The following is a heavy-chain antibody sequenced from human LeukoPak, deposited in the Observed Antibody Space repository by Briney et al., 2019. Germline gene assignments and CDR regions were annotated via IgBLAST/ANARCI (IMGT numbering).Heavy chain of an antibody. CDR2: ISGSGGST. Sequence: GGSLRLSCAASGFTFSSYSMNWVRQAPGKGLEWVSAISGSGGSTYYADSVKGRFTISRDNSKNTLYLQMNSLRAEDTAVYYCAKFRMITFGGVIGYFDYWGQGTLVTVSS. J-gene: IGHJ4*02. CDR1: GFTFSSYS. D-gene: IGHD3-16*02. CDR3: AKFRMITFGGVIGYFDY. V-gene: IGHV3-23*01.